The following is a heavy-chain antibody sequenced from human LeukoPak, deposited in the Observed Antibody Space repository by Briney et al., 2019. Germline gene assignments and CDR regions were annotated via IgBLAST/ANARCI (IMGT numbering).Heavy chain of an antibody. V-gene: IGHV4-34*01. J-gene: IGHJ4*02. D-gene: IGHD6-19*01. CDR1: GGSFSGYY. Sequence: SETLSLTCAVYGGSFSGYYWSWIRQPPGKGLEWIGEINHSGSTNYKPSLKSRVTISVDTSKNQFSLKLSSVTAADTAVYYCARGSTIAVAGIDYWGQGTLVTVSS. CDR2: INHSGST. CDR3: ARGSTIAVAGIDY.